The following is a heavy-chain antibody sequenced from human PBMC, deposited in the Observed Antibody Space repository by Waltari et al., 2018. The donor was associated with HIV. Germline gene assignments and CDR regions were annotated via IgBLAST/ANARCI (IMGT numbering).Heavy chain of an antibody. Sequence: QVQLQQWGAGLLKPSETLALTCAVHGTSLNGYSWSWIRQPPGKGLEWIGEINHSGSTNFNPSLKSRVTMSVDTSKNEFSLKLTSVTAADTAVYYCARLYYYDNSGYYGLGDFWGQGTLVTVSS. CDR3: ARLYYYDNSGYYGLGDF. CDR2: INHSGST. V-gene: IGHV4-34*01. CDR1: GTSLNGYS. J-gene: IGHJ4*02. D-gene: IGHD3-22*01.